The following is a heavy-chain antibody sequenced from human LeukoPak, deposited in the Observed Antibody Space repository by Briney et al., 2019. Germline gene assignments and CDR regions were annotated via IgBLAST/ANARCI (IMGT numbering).Heavy chain of an antibody. D-gene: IGHD3-22*01. CDR3: AKGFYYDSSGYPFFDY. CDR1: GFTFSSYG. CDR2: IRYDGSNK. Sequence: GGSLRLSCAASGFTFSSYGMHWVRQAPGKGLEWVAFIRYDGSNKYYADSVKGRFTISRDNSKNTLYLQMNSLGAEDTAVYYCAKGFYYDSSGYPFFDYWGQGTLVTVSS. V-gene: IGHV3-30*02. J-gene: IGHJ4*02.